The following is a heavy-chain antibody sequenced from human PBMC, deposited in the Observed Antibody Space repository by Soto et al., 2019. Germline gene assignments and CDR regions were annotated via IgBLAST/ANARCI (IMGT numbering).Heavy chain of an antibody. CDR1: GYTFTSYY. CDR3: ARDRVPPYGDKPYDY. V-gene: IGHV1-46*01. J-gene: IGHJ4*02. CDR2: INPSGGST. Sequence: ASVKVSCKASGYTFTSYYMHWARQAPGQGLEWMGIINPSGGSTSYAQKFQGRVTMTRDTSTSTVYMELSSLRSEDTAVYYCARDRVPPYGDKPYDYWGQGTLVTVSS. D-gene: IGHD4-17*01.